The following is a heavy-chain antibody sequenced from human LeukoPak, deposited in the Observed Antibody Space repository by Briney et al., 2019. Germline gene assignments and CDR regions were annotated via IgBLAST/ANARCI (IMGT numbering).Heavy chain of an antibody. Sequence: GGSLRLSCAASGFTFSDYYMSWIRQAPGKGLEWVSYISSSGSTIYYADSVKGRFTISRDNAKNSQYLQMNSLRAEDTAVYYCARDNSGYDFDAFDIWGQGTMVAVSS. CDR2: ISSSGSTI. CDR3: ARDNSGYDFDAFDI. D-gene: IGHD5-12*01. V-gene: IGHV3-11*04. J-gene: IGHJ3*02. CDR1: GFTFSDYY.